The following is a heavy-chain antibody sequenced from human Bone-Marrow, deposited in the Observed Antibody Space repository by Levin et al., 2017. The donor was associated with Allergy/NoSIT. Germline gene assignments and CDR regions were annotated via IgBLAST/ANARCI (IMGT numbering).Heavy chain of an antibody. D-gene: IGHD6-6*01. Sequence: GESLKISCKASGYTFTSYYMHWVRQAPGQGLEWMGIINPSGGSTSYAQKFQGRVTMTRDTSTSTVYMELSSLRSEDTAVYYCARVSSSHVGYYYGMDVWGQGTTVTVSS. J-gene: IGHJ6*02. CDR1: GYTFTSYY. V-gene: IGHV1-46*01. CDR3: ARVSSSHVGYYYGMDV. CDR2: INPSGGST.